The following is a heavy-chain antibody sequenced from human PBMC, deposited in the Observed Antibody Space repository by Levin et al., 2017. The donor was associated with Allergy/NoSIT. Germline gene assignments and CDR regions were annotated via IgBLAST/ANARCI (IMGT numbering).Heavy chain of an antibody. Sequence: SQTLSLPCTVSGVSVTSGSYYWSWIRQPPGKGLEWIGYIYYSGSTNYNPSLESRVTISVDTSKNQFSLKLTSVTAADTAVYYCARGYGSFPNWGQGTLVTVSS. CDR3: ARGYGSFPN. CDR2: IYYSGST. J-gene: IGHJ4*02. CDR1: GVSVTSGSYY. D-gene: IGHD6-6*01. V-gene: IGHV4-61*01.